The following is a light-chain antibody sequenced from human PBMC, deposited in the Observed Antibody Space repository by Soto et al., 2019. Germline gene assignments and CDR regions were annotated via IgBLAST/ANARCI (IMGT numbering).Light chain of an antibody. CDR3: SSYTSSSTYYV. Sequence: QSALTQPASVSGSPGQSNTISCTGTSSDVGGYNYVSWYQQHPGKAPKLMIYDVSNRPSGVSNRFSGSKSGNTASLTISGLQPEDEADYYCSSYTSSSTYYVFGTRTKLTVL. J-gene: IGLJ1*01. CDR1: SSDVGGYNY. V-gene: IGLV2-14*01. CDR2: DVS.